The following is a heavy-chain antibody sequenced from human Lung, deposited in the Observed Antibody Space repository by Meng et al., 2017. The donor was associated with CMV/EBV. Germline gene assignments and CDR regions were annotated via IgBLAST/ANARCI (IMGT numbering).Heavy chain of an antibody. Sequence: SVXVSXXASGYTFTSYYMHWVRQAPGQGLEWMGIINPSGGSTSYAQKFQGRVTITADKSTSTAYMELSSLRSEDTAVYYCARDYCSSTSCNRRITGTTPSSDYYYGMDVWGQGTXVTVSS. CDR2: INPSGGST. CDR1: GYTFTSYY. CDR3: ARDYCSSTSCNRRITGTTPSSDYYYGMDV. D-gene: IGHD2-2*01. V-gene: IGHV1-46*01. J-gene: IGHJ6*02.